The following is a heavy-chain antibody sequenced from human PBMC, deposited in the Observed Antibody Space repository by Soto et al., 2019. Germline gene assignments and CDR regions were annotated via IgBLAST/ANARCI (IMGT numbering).Heavy chain of an antibody. Sequence: GSLRLSCAASGFTFSSYAMHWVRQAPGKGLEWVADISYDGSNKYYADSVKGRFTISRDNSKNTLYLQMNSLRAEDTAVYYCARDSQQVLGGNDAFDIWGQGTMVTVSS. D-gene: IGHD6-13*01. J-gene: IGHJ3*02. V-gene: IGHV3-30-3*01. CDR1: GFTFSSYA. CDR3: ARDSQQVLGGNDAFDI. CDR2: ISYDGSNK.